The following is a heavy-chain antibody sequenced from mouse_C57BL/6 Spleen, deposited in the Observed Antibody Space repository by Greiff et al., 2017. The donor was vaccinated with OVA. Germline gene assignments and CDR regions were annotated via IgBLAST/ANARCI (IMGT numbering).Heavy chain of an antibody. CDR3: ARWIYYDYDGGAY. CDR1: GYTFTDYY. J-gene: IGHJ3*01. V-gene: IGHV1-26*01. CDR2: INPNNGGT. D-gene: IGHD2-4*01. Sequence: VQLQQSGPELVKPGASVKISCKASGYTFTDYYMNWVKQSHGKSLEWIGDINPNNGGTSYNQKFKCKATLTVDKSSSTAYMELRSLTSEDSAVYYCARWIYYDYDGGAYWGQGTLVTVSA.